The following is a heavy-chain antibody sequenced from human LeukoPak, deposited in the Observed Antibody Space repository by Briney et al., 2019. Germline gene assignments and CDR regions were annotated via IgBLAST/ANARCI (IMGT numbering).Heavy chain of an antibody. J-gene: IGHJ3*02. CDR2: INPNSGGT. D-gene: IGHD3-3*01. V-gene: IGHV1-2*02. CDR1: GYTFTGYY. CDR3: ARALRFLEWSDAFDI. Sequence: ASVKVSCKASGYTFTGYYMHWVRQAPGQGLEWMGWINPNSGGTNYAQKFQGRVTMTRDTSISTAYMELSRLRSDDTAVYYCARALRFLEWSDAFDIWGQGTVVTVSS.